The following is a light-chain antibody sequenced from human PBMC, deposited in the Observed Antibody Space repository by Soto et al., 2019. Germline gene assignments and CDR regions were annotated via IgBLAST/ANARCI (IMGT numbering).Light chain of an antibody. CDR3: QQYGSSPWT. V-gene: IGKV3-20*01. J-gene: IGKJ1*01. Sequence: EIVLTQSPGTLSLSPGERATLSCGASQSVSNSYIAWYQQKPGQAPRLLIYGASSRATGLPDRFSRSGSGTDFTVTISRLEPEDFAVDYCQQYGSSPWTFGQGTKVEIK. CDR2: GAS. CDR1: QSVSNSY.